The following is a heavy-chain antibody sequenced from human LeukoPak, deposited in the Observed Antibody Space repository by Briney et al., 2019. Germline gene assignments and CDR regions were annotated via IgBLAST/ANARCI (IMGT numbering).Heavy chain of an antibody. CDR1: GFTFSSYG. CDR3: ARDFERRTVVPAADYYYYYYMDV. V-gene: IGHV3-48*04. D-gene: IGHD2-2*01. CDR2: ISSSGSTI. Sequence: RPGGSLRLSCAASGFTFSSYGMSWVRQAPGKGLEWVSYISSSGSTIYYADSVKGRFTISRDNAKNSLYLQMNSLRAEDTAVYYCARDFERRTVVPAADYYYYYYMDVWGKGTTVTISS. J-gene: IGHJ6*03.